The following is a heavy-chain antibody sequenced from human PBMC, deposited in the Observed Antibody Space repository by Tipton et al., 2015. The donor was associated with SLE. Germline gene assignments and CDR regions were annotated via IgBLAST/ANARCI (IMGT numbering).Heavy chain of an antibody. CDR1: GGSVSRISYY. D-gene: IGHD3-22*01. J-gene: IGHJ3*02. CDR3: AREAIYDSTGYYYRDAFNI. CDR2: LFYNGNT. V-gene: IGHV4-39*07. Sequence: TLSLTCTVSGGSVSRISYYWDWIRQPPGKCLEWIAHLFYNGNTYYNPSLKSRVTMSLDTSKNQFSLKLTSVTAADTAVYYCAREAIYDSTGYYYRDAFNIWGQGTMVTVSS.